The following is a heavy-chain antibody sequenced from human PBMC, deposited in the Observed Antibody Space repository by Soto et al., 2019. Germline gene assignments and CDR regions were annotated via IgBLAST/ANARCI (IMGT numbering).Heavy chain of an antibody. Sequence: GGSLRLSCAASGFTFSSYGMHWVRQAPGKGLEWVAVISYDGSNKYYADSVKGRFTISRDNSKNTLYLQMNSLRAEDTAVYYCAKAGGLGYYDFWSGYWSGYYYYGMDVWGQGTTVTVSS. CDR2: ISYDGSNK. V-gene: IGHV3-30*18. D-gene: IGHD3-3*01. CDR3: AKAGGLGYYDFWSGYWSGYYYYGMDV. J-gene: IGHJ6*02. CDR1: GFTFSSYG.